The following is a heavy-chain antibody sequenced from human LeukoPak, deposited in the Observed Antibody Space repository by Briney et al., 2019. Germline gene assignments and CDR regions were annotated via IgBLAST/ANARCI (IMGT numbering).Heavy chain of an antibody. Sequence: PGRSLRLSCAASRFTFSSYGMHWVRQAPGKGLEWVAVISYDGSNKYYADSVKGRFTISRDNSKDTQYLQVNSLRAEDTAVYYCAKDLAHVGGSGSYPYYFDYWGQGTLVTVSS. CDR3: AKDLAHVGGSGSYPYYFDY. V-gene: IGHV3-30*18. CDR2: ISYDGSNK. J-gene: IGHJ4*02. D-gene: IGHD3-10*01. CDR1: RFTFSSYG.